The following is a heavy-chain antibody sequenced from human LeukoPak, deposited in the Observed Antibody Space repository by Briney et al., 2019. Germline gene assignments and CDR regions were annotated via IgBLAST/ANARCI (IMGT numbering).Heavy chain of an antibody. J-gene: IGHJ3*02. CDR3: AREYGSGSYYKGGAFDI. CDR1: GFTFSSYS. D-gene: IGHD3-10*01. V-gene: IGHV3-21*01. Sequence: GGSLRLSCAASGFTFSSYSMNWVRQAPGKGLEWVSSISGSSAYIYYADSVKGRFTISRDNAKNSLYLQMNSLRAEDTAVYYCAREYGSGSYYKGGAFDIWGQGTMVTVSS. CDR2: ISGSSAYI.